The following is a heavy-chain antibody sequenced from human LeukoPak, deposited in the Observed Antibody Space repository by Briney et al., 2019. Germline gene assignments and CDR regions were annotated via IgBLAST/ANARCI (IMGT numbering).Heavy chain of an antibody. V-gene: IGHV4-38-2*02. CDR3: ASWGGIQLWLRVFDY. D-gene: IGHD5-18*01. CDR1: GYSISSGYY. CDR2: IYHSGST. J-gene: IGHJ4*02. Sequence: PSETLSLTCTVSGYSISSGYYWGWIRPPPGKGLEWIGSIYHSGSTYYNPSLKSRVTISVDTSKNQFSLKLSSVTAADTAVYYCASWGGIQLWLRVFDYWGQGTLVTVSS.